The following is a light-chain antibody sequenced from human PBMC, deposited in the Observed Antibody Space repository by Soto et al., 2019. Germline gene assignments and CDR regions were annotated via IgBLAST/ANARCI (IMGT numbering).Light chain of an antibody. CDR2: AAS. V-gene: IGKV1-6*02. J-gene: IGKJ1*01. Sequence: IQMTQSPSSLSASVRERVTITCRASQDIGNDLGWYQQKPGKAPNLLIYAASSLRSGVPSRFSGSGSGTHFTLTINSLQAEDSATYFCLQDYTYPWTFGQGTKVDIK. CDR3: LQDYTYPWT. CDR1: QDIGND.